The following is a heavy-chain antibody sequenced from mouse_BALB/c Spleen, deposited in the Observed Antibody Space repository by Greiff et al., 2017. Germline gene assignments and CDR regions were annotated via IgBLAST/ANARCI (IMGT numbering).Heavy chain of an antibody. CDR3: ARDYDVYFDV. Sequence: VKLQESGPELVKPGASVKISCKASGYAFSSSWMNWVKQRPGQGLEWIGRIYPGDGDTNYNGKFKGKATLTADKSSSTAYMQLSSLTSVDSAVYFCARDYDVYFDVWGAGATVTVSS. CDR2: IYPGDGDT. J-gene: IGHJ1*01. CDR1: GYAFSSSW. V-gene: IGHV1-82*01. D-gene: IGHD2-4*01.